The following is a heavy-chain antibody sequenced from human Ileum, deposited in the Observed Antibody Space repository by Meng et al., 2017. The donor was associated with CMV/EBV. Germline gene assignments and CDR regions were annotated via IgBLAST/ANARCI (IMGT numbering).Heavy chain of an antibody. D-gene: IGHD3-10*01. Sequence: QVQLLESGRGVVQPSRSLRLSCAASGCTFSNSALHWVRLVPGKGLEWVTIISYDGSHALYADSVKGRFTISRDNSKNTLYLQMTSLRPEDTAVYYCASSFHGSGSPDHWGQGTLVTVSS. CDR1: GCTFSNSA. J-gene: IGHJ5*02. CDR2: ISYDGSHA. CDR3: ASSFHGSGSPDH. V-gene: IGHV3-30-3*01.